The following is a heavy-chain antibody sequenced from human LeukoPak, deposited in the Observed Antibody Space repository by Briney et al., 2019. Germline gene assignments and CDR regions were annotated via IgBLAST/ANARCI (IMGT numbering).Heavy chain of an antibody. J-gene: IGHJ4*02. V-gene: IGHV3-23*01. CDR2: ISGAGYTT. D-gene: IGHD1-1*01. Sequence: WIRQPPGKGLEWVSGISGAGYTTYYADSVKGRFTISRDNSKNMLYLQMNSLRAEDTAVYYCAKDTPTTGYHLDSWGQGTLVTVSS. CDR3: AKDTPTTGYHLDS.